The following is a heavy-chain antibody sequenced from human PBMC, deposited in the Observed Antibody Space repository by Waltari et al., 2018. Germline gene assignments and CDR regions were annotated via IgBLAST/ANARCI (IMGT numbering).Heavy chain of an antibody. J-gene: IGHJ4*02. CDR3: ARRTGLSTSSWYYFDH. CDR1: GGSITTYY. Sequence: QVQLQESGPGLVKPSETLSLTCTVSGGSITTYYWSWIRQPPGKGLALIGYIYYSGSTSYIASLKSRVTISVDTSKNQFSLRLRSVTAADTAVYYCARRTGLSTSSWYYFDHWGQGTLVTVSS. D-gene: IGHD6-13*01. V-gene: IGHV4-59*08. CDR2: IYYSGST.